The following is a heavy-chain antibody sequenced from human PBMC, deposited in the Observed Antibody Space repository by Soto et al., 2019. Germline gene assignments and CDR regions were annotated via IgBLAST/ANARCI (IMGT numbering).Heavy chain of an antibody. D-gene: IGHD3-10*01. CDR3: ATYGSGSYRYFQH. CDR1: GGSISSSNW. Sequence: SETLSLTCAVSGGSISSSNWWSWVRQPPGKGLEWIGEIYHSGSTNYNPSLKSRVTISVDKSKNQFSLKVSSVTAADTAVYYCATYGSGSYRYFQHWGQGTLVTVSS. CDR2: IYHSGST. V-gene: IGHV4-4*02. J-gene: IGHJ1*01.